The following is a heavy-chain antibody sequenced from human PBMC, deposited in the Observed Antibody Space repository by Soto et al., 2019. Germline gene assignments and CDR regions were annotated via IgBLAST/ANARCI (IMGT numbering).Heavy chain of an antibody. J-gene: IGHJ6*02. Sequence: QVQLQESGPGLVKPSGTLSLTCAVSGGSISSSNWWSWVRQPPGKGLEWIGEIYHSGSTNYNPSLKSRVTISVDTSKNQFSLKLSSVTAADTAVYYCARGPYRRIAVAGYYYYGMDVWGQGTTVTVSS. V-gene: IGHV4-4*02. CDR3: ARGPYRRIAVAGYYYYGMDV. CDR1: GGSISSSNW. D-gene: IGHD6-19*01. CDR2: IYHSGST.